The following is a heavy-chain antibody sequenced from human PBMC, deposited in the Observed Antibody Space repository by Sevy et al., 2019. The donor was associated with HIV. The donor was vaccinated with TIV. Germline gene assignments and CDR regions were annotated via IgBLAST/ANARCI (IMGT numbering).Heavy chain of an antibody. CDR2: IYSGGST. CDR3: ARGRGVFGAVAINWFDP. Sequence: GGSLRLSCAASGFTVSSSYMTWVRQPPGKGLEWVSVIYSGGSTYYADSVKGRFTISIDNSKNTLYLQMKNLRADDTAVYYCARGRGVFGAVAINWFDPWGQGALVTVSS. V-gene: IGHV3-53*01. CDR1: GFTVSSSY. J-gene: IGHJ5*02. D-gene: IGHD3-3*01.